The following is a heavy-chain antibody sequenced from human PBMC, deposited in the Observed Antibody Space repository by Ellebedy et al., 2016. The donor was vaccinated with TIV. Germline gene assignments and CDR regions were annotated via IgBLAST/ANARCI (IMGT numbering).Heavy chain of an antibody. CDR2: ISGSGGST. V-gene: IGHV3-23*01. CDR3: AKTIRYYDSSGYYYDY. J-gene: IGHJ4*02. Sequence: GESLKISXAASGFTFSSYAMSWVRQAPGKGLEWVSAISGSGGSTYYADSVKGRFTISRDNSKNTLYLQMNSLRAEDTAVYYCAKTIRYYDSSGYYYDYWGQGTLVTVSS. D-gene: IGHD3-22*01. CDR1: GFTFSSYA.